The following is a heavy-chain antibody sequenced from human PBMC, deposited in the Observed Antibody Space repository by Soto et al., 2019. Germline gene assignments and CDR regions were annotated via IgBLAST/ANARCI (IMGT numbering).Heavy chain of an antibody. CDR3: ARDRGNYDILSGYPDY. V-gene: IGHV3-20*04. J-gene: IGHJ4*02. Sequence: EVQLVESGGGVVRPGGSLRLSCAASGFTFDDYGMSWVRQAPGKGLEWVSGINWNGGSTGYADSVKGRFTISRDNANNSRYLQMNSLRAEDTDLYYCARDRGNYDILSGYPDYWGQGTLVTVSS. D-gene: IGHD3-9*01. CDR1: GFTFDDYG. CDR2: INWNGGST.